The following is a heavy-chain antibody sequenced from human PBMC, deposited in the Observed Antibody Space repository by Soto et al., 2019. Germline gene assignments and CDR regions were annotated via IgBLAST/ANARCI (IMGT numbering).Heavy chain of an antibody. CDR3: ARSYCSGGSCSKPQYYFDC. CDR1: GYTFTSYG. CDR2: ISAYNGNT. D-gene: IGHD2-15*01. Sequence: GASVKISCKASGYTFTSYGISWVRQAPGQGLEWMGWISAYNGNTNYAQKLQGRVTMTKDTSTSTAYMELRSLRSDDTAVYYCARSYCSGGSCSKPQYYFDCWGQGTLVTVSS. V-gene: IGHV1-18*01. J-gene: IGHJ4*02.